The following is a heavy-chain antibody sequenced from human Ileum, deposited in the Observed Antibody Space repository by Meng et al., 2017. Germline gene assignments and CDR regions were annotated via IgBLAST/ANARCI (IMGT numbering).Heavy chain of an antibody. CDR2: IYYSGST. J-gene: IGHJ5*02. V-gene: IGHV4-30-4*01. CDR3: ARENTIFGVVWGSWFDP. Sequence: QVQLQESGPGLVKPSQTLSLTCPFSGCSISSGDYYWSWIRQPPGKGLEWIGYIYYSGSTYYNPSLKSRVTISVDTSKNQFSLKLSSVTAADTAVYYCARENTIFGVVWGSWFDPWGQGTLVTVSS. D-gene: IGHD3-3*01. CDR1: GCSISSGDYY.